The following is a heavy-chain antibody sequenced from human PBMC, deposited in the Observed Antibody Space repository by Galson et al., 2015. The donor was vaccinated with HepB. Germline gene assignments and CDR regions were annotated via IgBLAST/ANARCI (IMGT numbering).Heavy chain of an antibody. D-gene: IGHD3-3*01. CDR2: ISAYNGNT. J-gene: IGHJ4*02. V-gene: IGHV1-18*01. Sequence: SVKVSCKASGYTFTSYGISWVRQAPGQGLEWMGWISAYNGNTNYAQKLQGRVTMTTDTSTSTAYMELRSLRSDDTAVYYCARGLGTIFGVHIFSPFDYWGQGTLVTVSS. CDR1: GYTFTSYG. CDR3: ARGLGTIFGVHIFSPFDY.